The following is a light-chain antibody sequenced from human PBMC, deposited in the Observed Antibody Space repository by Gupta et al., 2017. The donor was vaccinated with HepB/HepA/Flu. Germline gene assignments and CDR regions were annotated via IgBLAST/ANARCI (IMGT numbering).Light chain of an antibody. CDR2: QVS. J-gene: IGKJ2*01. Sequence: DVLLTQSPISLPVTLGQPASISCRSSQSLVYSDGNTYLNWFHQSPGQSPRRLIYQVSSRDSGVTDRFRGSGSGTEFVTSISRVEDEDVGIDYCMQGNYSLGTFGQGTKLEIK. V-gene: IGKV2-30*01. CDR3: MQGNYSLGT. CDR1: QSLVYSDGNTY.